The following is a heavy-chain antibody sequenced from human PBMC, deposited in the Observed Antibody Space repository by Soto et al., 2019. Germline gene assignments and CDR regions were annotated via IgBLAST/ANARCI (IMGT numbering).Heavy chain of an antibody. D-gene: IGHD3-22*01. V-gene: IGHV3-30*18. CDR3: AKAGYYDSSGYYELDY. CDR1: GFTFSSYG. CDR2: VLYDGRNK. Sequence: GSLRLSCAASGFTFSSYGMHWVRQAPGKGLEWVAVVLYDGRNKYYADSVKGRFTISRDNSKNTVYLQMNSLRAEDTAVYYCAKAGYYDSSGYYELDYWGQGTLVTVSS. J-gene: IGHJ4*02.